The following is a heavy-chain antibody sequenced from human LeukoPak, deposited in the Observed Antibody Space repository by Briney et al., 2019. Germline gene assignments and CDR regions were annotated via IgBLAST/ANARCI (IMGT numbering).Heavy chain of an antibody. V-gene: IGHV4-31*03. Sequence: PSQTLSLTCTVAGDSISSGGYYWSWIRQYPEKDLEWIGYIYYSGNTYYNPSLKSRVSISVDMSKDQFSLRLSSVTAADTAVYYCARLNLRLWAFDYWGQGALVTVSS. CDR2: IYYSGNT. CDR1: GDSISSGGYY. CDR3: ARLNLRLWAFDY. J-gene: IGHJ4*02. D-gene: IGHD3-16*01.